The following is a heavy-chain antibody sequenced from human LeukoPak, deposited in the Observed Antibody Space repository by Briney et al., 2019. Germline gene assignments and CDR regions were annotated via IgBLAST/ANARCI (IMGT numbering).Heavy chain of an antibody. CDR2: FYHGGST. Sequence: SETLSLTCTVSGYSISTGYYWDWIRQPPGRGLEWIGTFYHGGSTYYNPSLKSRVTMSVDTSKNQFSLKLNSVTAADTAVYYCARGHLTGRGYFDYWGQGTLVTVSS. CDR1: GYSISTGYY. J-gene: IGHJ4*02. D-gene: IGHD1-20*01. V-gene: IGHV4-38-2*02. CDR3: ARGHLTGRGYFDY.